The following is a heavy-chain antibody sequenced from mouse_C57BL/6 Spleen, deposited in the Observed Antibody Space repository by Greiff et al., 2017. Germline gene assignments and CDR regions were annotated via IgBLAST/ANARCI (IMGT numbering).Heavy chain of an antibody. Sequence: EVQGVESGGGLVKPGGSLKLSCAASGFTFSDYGMHWVRQAPEKGLEWVAYISSGSSTIYYADTVKGRFTISRDNAKNTLFLQMTSLRSEDTAMYYCARTGGKAWFAYWGQGTLVTVSA. CDR3: ARTGGKAWFAY. V-gene: IGHV5-17*01. D-gene: IGHD1-3*01. J-gene: IGHJ3*01. CDR2: ISSGSSTI. CDR1: GFTFSDYG.